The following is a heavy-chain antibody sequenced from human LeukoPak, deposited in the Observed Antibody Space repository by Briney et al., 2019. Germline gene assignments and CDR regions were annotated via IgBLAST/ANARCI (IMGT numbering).Heavy chain of an antibody. CDR2: IYYSGST. CDR1: GGSISSGDYY. V-gene: IGHV4-30-4*01. D-gene: IGHD3-9*01. Sequence: SETLSLTCTVSGGSISSGDYYWSWIRQPPGKGLEWIGYIYYSGSTYYRPSLKSRVTISVDTSKNQFSLKLSSVTAADTAVYYCARVRGAGYWYFDYWGQGTLVTVSS. CDR3: ARVRGAGYWYFDY. J-gene: IGHJ4*02.